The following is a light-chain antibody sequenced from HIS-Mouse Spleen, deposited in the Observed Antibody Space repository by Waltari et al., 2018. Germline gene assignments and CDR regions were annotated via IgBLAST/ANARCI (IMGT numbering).Light chain of an antibody. CDR2: RNK. V-gene: IGLV1-47*01. Sequence: QSVLTQPPSASGTPGQRVTISCSGSSSHIGSNYVYWYQQLPGTAPKLLIYRNKQRPSGVPDRFSGSKSGTSASLAISGLRSEDEADYYCAAWDDSLSGVVFGGGTKLTVL. CDR3: AAWDDSLSGVV. J-gene: IGLJ2*01. CDR1: SSHIGSNY.